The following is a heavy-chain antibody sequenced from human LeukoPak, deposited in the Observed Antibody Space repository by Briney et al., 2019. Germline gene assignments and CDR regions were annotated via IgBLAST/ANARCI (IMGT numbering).Heavy chain of an antibody. V-gene: IGHV4-59*10. Sequence: SETLSLTCAVYGGSLSGYYWSWIRQPPGKGLEWIGRIYTSGSTNYNPSLKSRVTMSVDTSKNQFSLKLSSVTAADTAVYYCARHYYDSSAFDYWGQGTLVTVSS. CDR1: GGSLSGYY. J-gene: IGHJ4*02. CDR2: IYTSGST. D-gene: IGHD3-22*01. CDR3: ARHYYDSSAFDY.